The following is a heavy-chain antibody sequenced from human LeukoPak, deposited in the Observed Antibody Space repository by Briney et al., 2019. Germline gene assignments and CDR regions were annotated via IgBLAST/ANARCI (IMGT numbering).Heavy chain of an antibody. CDR2: ISDDGSRQ. Sequence: GGSLRLSCAATGFTFSNYAIHWGRQAPGKGLEWVAFISDDGSRQHYADSVKGRFTISRDNSKNTLNLQMSSLRVEDTAVYYCVKDPGSFVSTYYLDSWGQGTLVTVSS. D-gene: IGHD3-16*01. V-gene: IGHV3-30-3*02. J-gene: IGHJ4*02. CDR1: GFTFSNYA. CDR3: VKDPGSFVSTYYLDS.